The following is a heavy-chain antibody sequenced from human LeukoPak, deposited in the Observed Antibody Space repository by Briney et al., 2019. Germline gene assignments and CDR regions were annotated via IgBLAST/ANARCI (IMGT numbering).Heavy chain of an antibody. V-gene: IGHV3-66*01. D-gene: IGHD3-10*01. CDR3: ARLAYYYGSGTVEHYFDY. CDR1: GFTVSSNY. Sequence: GGSLRLSCAASGFTVSSNYMSWVRQAPGKGLEWVSVIYSGGSTYYADSVKGRFTISRDNSKNTLYLQMNSLRAEDTAVYYCARLAYYYGSGTVEHYFDYWGQGTLVTVSS. CDR2: IYSGGST. J-gene: IGHJ4*02.